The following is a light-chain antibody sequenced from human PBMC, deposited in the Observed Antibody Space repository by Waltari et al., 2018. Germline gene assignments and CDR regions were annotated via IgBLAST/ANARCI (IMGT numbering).Light chain of an antibody. CDR2: GAS. V-gene: IGKV3-20*01. J-gene: IGKJ1*01. CDR1: QSVTRA. Sequence: EIVLTQSPGTLSLSPGESATLSCRTSQSVTRALAWYQQKPGHAPRLLIYGASNRATGIPDRLSGSGSGTDFSLTISSLEPEDFAVYYCQHYLRLPVTFGQGTKVEVK. CDR3: QHYLRLPVT.